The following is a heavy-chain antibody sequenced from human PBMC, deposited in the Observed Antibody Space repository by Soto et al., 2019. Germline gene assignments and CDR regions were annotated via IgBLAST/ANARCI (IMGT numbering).Heavy chain of an antibody. D-gene: IGHD3-10*02. Sequence: QVQLQEAGPGLVRPSQTPSLTCTVAGGSMSENDYYWSWLRQSPGQGLQWIGYIYDTWTTSYSPSLKSRVTMSADTSRNQFSLKLTSVTAADTALYLCAWGIVRGGFDIWGQGTLVTVSS. V-gene: IGHV4-30-4*01. CDR2: IYDTWTT. J-gene: IGHJ3*02. CDR3: AWGIVRGGFDI. CDR1: GGSMSENDYY.